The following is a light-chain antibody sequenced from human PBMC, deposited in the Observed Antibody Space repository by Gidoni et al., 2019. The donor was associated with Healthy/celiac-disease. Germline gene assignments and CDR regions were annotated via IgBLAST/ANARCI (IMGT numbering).Light chain of an antibody. J-gene: IGKJ3*01. CDR1: QSVSSSY. V-gene: IGKV3-20*01. Sequence: DIVFTHSPGTLSLSPGESATLSCRASQSVSSSYLAWYQQKPGQAPRLLIYGESSRATGIPERFSGSGSGTDFTLTISRLEPEDFAVYYCQQYGSSPITFGHGTKVDIK. CDR2: GES. CDR3: QQYGSSPIT.